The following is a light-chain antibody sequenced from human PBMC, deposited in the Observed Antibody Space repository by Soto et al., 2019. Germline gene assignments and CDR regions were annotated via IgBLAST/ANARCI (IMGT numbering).Light chain of an antibody. CDR3: QQTTTFPLT. Sequence: DIQMTQSPSSVSASVGDRVTITCRASQGISRWLAWYQQKPGKAPKLLIYTASSLQSGVPSRFSGSGSGTEFTLTISSLQPADFATYYCQQTTTFPLTFGGGTKVEIK. J-gene: IGKJ4*01. V-gene: IGKV1-12*01. CDR1: QGISRW. CDR2: TAS.